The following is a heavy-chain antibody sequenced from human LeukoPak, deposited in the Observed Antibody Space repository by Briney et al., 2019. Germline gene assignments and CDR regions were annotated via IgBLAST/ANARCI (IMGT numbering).Heavy chain of an antibody. D-gene: IGHD5-18*01. Sequence: ASVKVSCKASGGTFSSYAISWVRQAPGQGLEWMGRIIPILGIANYAQKFQGGVTITADKSTSTAYMELSSLRSEDTAVYYCAREPRRGYSYGYFDYWGQGTLVTVSS. V-gene: IGHV1-69*04. J-gene: IGHJ4*02. CDR1: GGTFSSYA. CDR3: AREPRRGYSYGYFDY. CDR2: IIPILGIA.